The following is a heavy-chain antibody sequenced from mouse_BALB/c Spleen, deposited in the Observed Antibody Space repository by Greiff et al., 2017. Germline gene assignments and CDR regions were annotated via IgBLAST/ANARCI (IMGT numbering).Heavy chain of an antibody. CDR1: GFTFSNYW. CDR3: TLITTVVAGGY. Sequence: EVMLVESGGGLVQPGGSMKLSCVASGFTFSNYWMNWVRQSPEKGLEWVAEIRLKSNNYATHYAESVKGRFTISRDDSKSSVYLQMNNLRAEDTGIYYCTLITTVVAGGYWGQGTTLTVSS. D-gene: IGHD1-1*01. J-gene: IGHJ2*01. V-gene: IGHV6-6*02. CDR2: IRLKSNNYAT.